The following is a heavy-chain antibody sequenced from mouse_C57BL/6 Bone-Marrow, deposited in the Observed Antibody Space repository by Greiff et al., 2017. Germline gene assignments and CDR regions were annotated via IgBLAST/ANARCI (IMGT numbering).Heavy chain of an antibody. J-gene: IGHJ1*03. CDR1: GYTFTSYW. D-gene: IGHD2-5*01. CDR2: IYPGSGST. V-gene: IGHV1-55*01. Sequence: QVQLQQPGAELVKPGASVKMSCKASGYTFTSYWITWVKQRPGQGLEWIGDIYPGSGSTNYNEKFKSKATLTVDTSSSTAYMQLSSLTSEDSAVYDCARPYYSNNWYFDVWGTGTTGTVAA. CDR3: ARPYYSNNWYFDV.